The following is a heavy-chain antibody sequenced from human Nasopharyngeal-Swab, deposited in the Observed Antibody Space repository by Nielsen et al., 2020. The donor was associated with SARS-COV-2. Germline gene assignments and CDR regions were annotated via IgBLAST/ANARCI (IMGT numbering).Heavy chain of an antibody. CDR1: GFTFDDYA. D-gene: IGHD3-10*01. CDR2: LSWNSCSI. J-gene: IGHJ4*02. Sequence: GGSLRLSCAASGFTFDDYAMHWVRQAPGKGLEWVSGLSWNSCSIGYADSVKGRFTISRDNAKNSLYLQMNSLRAEDTALYYCAKDISRYGSGSYFDYWGQGTLVTVSS. CDR3: AKDISRYGSGSYFDY. V-gene: IGHV3-9*01.